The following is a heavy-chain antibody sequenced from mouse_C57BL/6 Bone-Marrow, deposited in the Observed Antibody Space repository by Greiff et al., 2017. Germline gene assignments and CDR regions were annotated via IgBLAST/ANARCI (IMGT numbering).Heavy chain of an antibody. J-gene: IGHJ3*01. D-gene: IGHD1-1*01. CDR1: GYTFTSYG. CDR2: IYPRSGNT. CDR3: ARRGGSSLFAY. V-gene: IGHV1-81*01. Sequence: VQLQQSGAELARPGASVKLSCKASGYTFTSYGISWVKQRPGQGLEWIGEIYPRSGNTYYTEKFKGKATLTADKSSSTAYMELRSLPSEDSAVYFGARRGGSSLFAYWGQGTLVTVSA.